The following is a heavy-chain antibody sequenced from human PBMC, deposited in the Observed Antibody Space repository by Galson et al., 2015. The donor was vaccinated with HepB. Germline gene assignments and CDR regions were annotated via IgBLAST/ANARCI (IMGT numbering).Heavy chain of an antibody. J-gene: IGHJ6*02. CDR3: ATDSWSGALRLYYYYGMDV. V-gene: IGHV3-30*04. CDR2: ISYDGSSE. Sequence: SLRLSCAASGFTFSNYAMHWVRQAPGRGLEWVAAISYDGSSEYYAYSVRGRFTISRDNFKNTLYLRMDSLRTEDTALYYCATDSWSGALRLYYYYGMDVWGQGTTVTVSS. D-gene: IGHD3-3*01. CDR1: GFTFSNYA.